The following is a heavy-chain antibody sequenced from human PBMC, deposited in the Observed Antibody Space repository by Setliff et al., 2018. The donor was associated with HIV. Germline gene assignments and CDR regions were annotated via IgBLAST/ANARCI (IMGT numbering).Heavy chain of an antibody. Sequence: PGGFLRLSCAASGFTFIDYALNWVRQAPGKGLEWVSSISSSGSYIYYAPSLKGRFTISRDYASNSLYLEMNSLGAEDTAVYYCARSRSTRDAFDIWGQGTMVTVSS. CDR1: GFTFIDYA. CDR2: ISSSGSYI. J-gene: IGHJ3*02. V-gene: IGHV3-21*01. CDR3: ARSRSTRDAFDI. D-gene: IGHD1-1*01.